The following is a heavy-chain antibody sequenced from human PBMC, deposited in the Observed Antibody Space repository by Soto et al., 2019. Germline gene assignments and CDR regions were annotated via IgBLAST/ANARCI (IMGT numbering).Heavy chain of an antibody. D-gene: IGHD1-26*01. CDR2: IYHSQYT. Sequence: SHTLSLTCTISGDSIRSYYWRWLRQPPGKGLEWIGHIYHSQYTSYNPSLKSRVTISVDTSKNQFSLKLNSVTAADTAVYYCARCFSGNYPSRPEEQYYFDSWGQGTLVTVS. V-gene: IGHV4-59*07. CDR3: ARCFSGNYPSRPEEQYYFDS. CDR1: GDSIRSYY. J-gene: IGHJ4*02.